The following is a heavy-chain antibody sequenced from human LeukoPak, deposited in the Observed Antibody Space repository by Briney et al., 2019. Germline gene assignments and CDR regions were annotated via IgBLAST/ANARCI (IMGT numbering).Heavy chain of an antibody. CDR3: ARGGNGWPYYYYGMDV. V-gene: IGHV4-34*01. CDR2: IYYSGST. J-gene: IGHJ6*02. CDR1: GGSFSGYY. D-gene: IGHD6-25*01. Sequence: SETLSLTCAVYGGSFSGYYWGWIRQSPGKGLEWIGSIYYSGSTYYNPSLKSRVTISVDTSKNQFSLKLSSVTAADTAVYYCARGGNGWPYYYYGMDVWGQGTTVTVSS.